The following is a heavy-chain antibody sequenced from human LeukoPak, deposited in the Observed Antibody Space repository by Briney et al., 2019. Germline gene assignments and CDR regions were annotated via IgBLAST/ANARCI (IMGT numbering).Heavy chain of an antibody. CDR1: GGSFTGYY. V-gene: IGHV4-34*01. Sequence: PSETLSLTYAVYGGSFTGYYWSWIRQAPGKGLEWIGEINYSGSTNYNPALESRVTISVDTSKNQFSLKLGSVTAADTGVYYCAREACSGGDCTNFDHWGRGTLVTVSS. J-gene: IGHJ4*02. CDR3: AREACSGGDCTNFDH. D-gene: IGHD2-21*02. CDR2: INYSGST.